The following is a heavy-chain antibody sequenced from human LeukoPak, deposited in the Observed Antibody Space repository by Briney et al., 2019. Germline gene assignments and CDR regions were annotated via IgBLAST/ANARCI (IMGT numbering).Heavy chain of an antibody. CDR1: GYTFTGYY. Sequence: ASVKVSCKASGYTFTGYYMHWVRQAPGQGLEWMGWINPNSGGANYAQKFQGRVTKTRDTSISTAYMELSRLRSDDTAVYYCARDCGGSCYGAFDIWGQGTMVTVSS. CDR3: ARDCGGSCYGAFDI. CDR2: INPNSGGA. D-gene: IGHD2-15*01. J-gene: IGHJ3*02. V-gene: IGHV1-2*02.